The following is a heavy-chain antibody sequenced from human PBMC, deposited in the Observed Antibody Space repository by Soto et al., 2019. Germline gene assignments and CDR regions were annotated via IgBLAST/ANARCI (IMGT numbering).Heavy chain of an antibody. CDR2: IWYDGSNK. J-gene: IGHJ3*02. D-gene: IGHD1-26*01. Sequence: PGGSLRLSCAASGFTFSSYGMHWVRQAPGKGLEWVAVIWYDGSNKYYADSVKGRFTISRDNSKNTLYLQMNSLRAEDTAVYYCARVKVGGAPRREDAFHISGQGTIVTV. CDR1: GFTFSSYG. V-gene: IGHV3-33*01. CDR3: ARVKVGGAPRREDAFHI.